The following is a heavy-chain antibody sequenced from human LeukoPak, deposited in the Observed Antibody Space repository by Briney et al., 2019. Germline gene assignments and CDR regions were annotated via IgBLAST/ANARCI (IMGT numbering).Heavy chain of an antibody. CDR1: GFTFSTYW. V-gene: IGHV3-7*01. CDR2: IKQDGGEK. D-gene: IGHD3-3*01. Sequence: GGSLRLSCAASGFTFSTYWMTWVRQAPGKGLEWVANIKQDGGEKYYVDSVEGRFTISRDNAKNSLYLQMNSLRAEDTAVYYCARDRNTDFWSGYYTNYFDYWGQGTLVTVSS. CDR3: ARDRNTDFWSGYYTNYFDY. J-gene: IGHJ4*02.